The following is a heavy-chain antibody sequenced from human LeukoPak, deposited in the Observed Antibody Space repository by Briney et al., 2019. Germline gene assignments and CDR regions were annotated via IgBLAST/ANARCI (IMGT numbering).Heavy chain of an antibody. CDR3: ARRGMTIFGDVTQSRYYYIVV. Sequence: SVTVSCKASGYTFTSYYMHGVGQAPGQGGEWMGMINPSGCSKSYAQKFQGRVTITRSTSTSTVSMELSSQRSEGTGVYFCARRGMTIFGDVTQSRYYYIVVWRKGTADTVSS. J-gene: IGHJ6*03. CDR2: INPSGCSK. V-gene: IGHV1-46*03. D-gene: IGHD3-3*01. CDR1: GYTFTSYY.